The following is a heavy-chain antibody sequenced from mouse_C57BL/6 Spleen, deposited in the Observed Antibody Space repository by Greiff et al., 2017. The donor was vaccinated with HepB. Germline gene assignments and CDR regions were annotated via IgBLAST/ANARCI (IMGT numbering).Heavy chain of an antibody. CDR1: GYTFTDYE. CDR3: TRVRTGHFDY. J-gene: IGHJ2*01. CDR2: IDPETGGT. Sequence: QVQLQQSGAELVRPGASVTLSCKASGYTFTDYEMHWVKQTPVHGLEWIGAIDPETGGTAYNQKFKGKAILTADKSSSTAYMELRSLTSEDSAVYYCTRVRTGHFDYWGQGTTLTASS. V-gene: IGHV1-15*01. D-gene: IGHD4-1*01.